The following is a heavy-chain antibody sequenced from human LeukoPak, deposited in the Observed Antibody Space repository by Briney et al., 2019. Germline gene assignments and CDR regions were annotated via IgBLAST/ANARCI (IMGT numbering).Heavy chain of an antibody. CDR3: ARDSSGWLYFDY. Sequence: SETLSLTCTVSGGSVTSGSYYWSWIRQPPGKGLEWIGYIYYSGSTNYNPSLKSRVTISVDTSKNQFSLKLSSVTAADTAVYYCARDSSGWLYFDYWGQGTLVTVSS. J-gene: IGHJ4*02. V-gene: IGHV4-61*01. CDR1: GGSVTSGSYY. D-gene: IGHD6-19*01. CDR2: IYYSGST.